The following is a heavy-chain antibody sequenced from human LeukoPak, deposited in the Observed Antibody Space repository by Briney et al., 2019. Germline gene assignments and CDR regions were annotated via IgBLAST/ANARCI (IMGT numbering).Heavy chain of an antibody. CDR2: IYDSET. D-gene: IGHD2-15*01. V-gene: IGHV4-30-4*01. CDR1: GGSISSGDYY. CDR3: ARLSTDRRYYSQSEMDV. Sequence: SSQTLSLTCTVSGGSISSGDYYWSWIRQPPGKGLQWIGHIYDSETYYKPSLRSRVTISADTSKKQFSLRLTSVTAADTAVYYCARLSTDRRYYSQSEMDVWGQGTTVTVSS. J-gene: IGHJ3*01.